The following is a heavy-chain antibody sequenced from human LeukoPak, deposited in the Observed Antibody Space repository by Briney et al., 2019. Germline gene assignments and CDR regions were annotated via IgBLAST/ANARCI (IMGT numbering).Heavy chain of an antibody. D-gene: IGHD3-10*01. CDR1: GGSISSYY. CDR3: ARASSTRPLLMLHDY. V-gene: IGHV4-59*01. Sequence: KPSETPSLTCTVSGGSISSYYWSWIRQPPGKGLEWTGYIYYSGSTNYNPSLKSRVTISVDTSKNQFSLKLSSVTAADTAVYYCARASSTRPLLMLHDYWGQGTLVTVSS. J-gene: IGHJ4*02. CDR2: IYYSGST.